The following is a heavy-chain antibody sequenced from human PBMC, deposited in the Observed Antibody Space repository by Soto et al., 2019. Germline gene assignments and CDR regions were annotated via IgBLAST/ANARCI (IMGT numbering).Heavy chain of an antibody. V-gene: IGHV4-34*01. CDR3: ARNPDSGGYSPFDL. CDR2: INHSGST. D-gene: IGHD3-22*01. Sequence: SDTLSLTCAVYGGSFSGYYWSWIRQPPGKGLEWIGEINHSGSTNYNPSLKSRVTISVDTSKNQFSLKLTSVTAADTAVYYCARNPDSGGYSPFDLWGQGTLVTVSS. J-gene: IGHJ4*02. CDR1: GGSFSGYY.